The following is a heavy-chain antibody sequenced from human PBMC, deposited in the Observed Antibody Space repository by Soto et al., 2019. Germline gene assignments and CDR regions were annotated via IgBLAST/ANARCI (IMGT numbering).Heavy chain of an antibody. CDR1: GGTFSSYA. CDR2: IIPIFGTA. CDR3: ARVEEQQLVRWGWFDP. Sequence: QVQLVQSGAEVKKPGSSVKVSCKASGGTFSSYAISWVRQAPGQGLEWMGGIIPIFGTAIYAQKLQGRVTITADESTSTAYMELSSLRSEDTAVYYCARVEEQQLVRWGWFDPWGQGTLVTVSS. D-gene: IGHD6-13*01. V-gene: IGHV1-69*12. J-gene: IGHJ5*02.